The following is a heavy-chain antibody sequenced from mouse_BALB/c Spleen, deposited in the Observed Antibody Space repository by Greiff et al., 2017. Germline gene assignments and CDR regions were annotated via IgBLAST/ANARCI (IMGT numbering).Heavy chain of an antibody. CDR3: ARSGVCYYGSSYYFDY. CDR1: GFNIKDTY. D-gene: IGHD1-1*01. V-gene: IGHV14-3*02. J-gene: IGHJ2*01. Sequence: VQLQQSGAELVKPGASVKLSCTASGFNIKDTYMHWVKQRPEQGLEWIGRIDPANGNTKYDPKFQGKATITADTSSNTAYLQLSSLTSEDTAVYYCARSGVCYYGSSYYFDYWGQGTTLTVSS. CDR2: IDPANGNT.